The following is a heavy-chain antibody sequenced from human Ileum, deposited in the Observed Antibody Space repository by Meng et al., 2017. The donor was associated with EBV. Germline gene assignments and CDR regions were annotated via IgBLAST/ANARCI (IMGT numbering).Heavy chain of an antibody. D-gene: IGHD3-22*01. CDR3: ARNVPGTSAYYD. J-gene: IGHJ4*02. CDR1: GYSISRTNW. CDR2: IYYSGST. V-gene: IGHV4-28*01. Sequence: VPLQGAGHGLGKPSDTLSLTCAVSGYSISRTNWWGWIRQPPGKGLEWIGYIYYSGSTSYNPSLKSRVTMSVDTSKNQFSLNLNSVTAVDTAVYYCARNVPGTSAYYDWGQGTLVTVSS.